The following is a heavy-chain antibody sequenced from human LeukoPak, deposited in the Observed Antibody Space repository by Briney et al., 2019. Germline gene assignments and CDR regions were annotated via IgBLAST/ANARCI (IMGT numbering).Heavy chain of an antibody. D-gene: IGHD2-2*01. J-gene: IGHJ4*02. CDR3: ARGNHCGSTSCALDY. CDR2: IYPGDSDT. CDR1: GYSFTSYW. Sequence: GESLKISCKDSGYSFTSYWVGWVRQVPGKGLEWMGIIYPGDSDTRYSPSFQGQVTISADKSIATAYLQWSSLKASDTAMYYCARGNHCGSTSCALDYWGQGTLVTVSS. V-gene: IGHV5-51*01.